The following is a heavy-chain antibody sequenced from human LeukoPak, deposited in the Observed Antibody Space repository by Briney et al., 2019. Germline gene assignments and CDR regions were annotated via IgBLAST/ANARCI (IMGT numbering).Heavy chain of an antibody. Sequence: GGSLRLSCTVSGFTFTSYAMTWVRQAPGKGLEWVSSISSSSSYIYYADSVKGRFTISRDNAKNSLYLQMNSLRAEDTAVYYCARDIRYYYMDVWGKGTTVTVSS. CDR2: ISSSSSYI. CDR1: GFTFTSYA. CDR3: ARDIRYYYMDV. J-gene: IGHJ6*03. V-gene: IGHV3-21*01.